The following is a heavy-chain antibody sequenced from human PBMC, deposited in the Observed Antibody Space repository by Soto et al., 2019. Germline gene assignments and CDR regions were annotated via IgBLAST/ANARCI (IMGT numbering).Heavy chain of an antibody. J-gene: IGHJ4*02. V-gene: IGHV3-48*02. Sequence: EVQLVESGGGLVQPGESLRLSCAASGFTFSNFNMHWVRQAPGKGLEWISYISASNTTVYYGDSVKGRFTISRDNAKNSLYLQMNRLRDEDTAVYYCARIYRRDGNKYADYWGQGTLVTVSS. D-gene: IGHD3-16*02. CDR2: ISASNTTV. CDR1: GFTFSNFN. CDR3: ARIYRRDGNKYADY.